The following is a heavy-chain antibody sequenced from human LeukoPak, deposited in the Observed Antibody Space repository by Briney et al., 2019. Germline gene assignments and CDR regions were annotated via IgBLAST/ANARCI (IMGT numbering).Heavy chain of an antibody. Sequence: PGGSLRLSCVASGFTFSNYWMSWVRQAPGEGLEWVANIMEDGSEKYYVDSVKGRFTISRDNAKNSLYLQINSQRAEDTAVYYCARAIYRYYFDYWGQGTLVTVSS. CDR3: ARAIYRYYFDY. CDR1: GFTFSNYW. D-gene: IGHD3-9*01. J-gene: IGHJ4*02. V-gene: IGHV3-7*01. CDR2: IMEDGSEK.